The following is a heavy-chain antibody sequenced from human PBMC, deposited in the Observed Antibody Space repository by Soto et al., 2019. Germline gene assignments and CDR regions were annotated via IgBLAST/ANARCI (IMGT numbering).Heavy chain of an antibody. CDR3: ASAGSVHEYMWATHF. Sequence: GGSLRLSCEASGFTFKTTALSWVRQAPGKGLEWVATISGTGLSTYYADSMKSRFIISRDNSRNTLYLQMNSLRAEDTAIYYCASAGSVHEYMWATHFWGQGTPVTLSS. D-gene: IGHD1-26*01. V-gene: IGHV3-23*01. J-gene: IGHJ4*02. CDR1: GFTFKTTA. CDR2: ISGTGLST.